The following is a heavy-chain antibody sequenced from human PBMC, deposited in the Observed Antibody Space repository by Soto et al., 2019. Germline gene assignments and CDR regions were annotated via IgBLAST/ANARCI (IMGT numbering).Heavy chain of an antibody. CDR3: ARNGRTGTLYYSGMDV. D-gene: IGHD1-1*01. Sequence: SVKVSCKASGGTFNSYAISWVRQAPGQGLEWMGGIIPIFGTANYAQKFQGRVTITADESTSTAYMELSSLRSEDTAVYYCARNGRTGTLYYSGMDVWGQGTTVTVSS. CDR1: GGTFNSYA. CDR2: IIPIFGTA. V-gene: IGHV1-69*13. J-gene: IGHJ6*02.